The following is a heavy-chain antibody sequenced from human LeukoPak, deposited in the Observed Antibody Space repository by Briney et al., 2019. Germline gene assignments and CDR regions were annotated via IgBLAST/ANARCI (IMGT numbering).Heavy chain of an antibody. D-gene: IGHD2-2*01. CDR2: ISYSGST. CDR3: AGSLGYCTSTSCYYYYGMDV. V-gene: IGHV4-59*01. J-gene: IGHJ6*02. CDR1: GGSLSSYY. Sequence: SETLSFTCTVSGGSLSSYYWSWIRQPPGKGLEWIGYISYSGSTNYNPSLKSRLTISVDTSKNQFSLKLRSVTAADTAVYYCAGSLGYCTSTSCYYYYGMDVWGQGTTVTVSS.